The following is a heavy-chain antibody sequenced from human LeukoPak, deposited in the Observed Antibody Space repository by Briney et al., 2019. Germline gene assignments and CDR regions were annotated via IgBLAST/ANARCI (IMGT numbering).Heavy chain of an antibody. J-gene: IGHJ4*02. V-gene: IGHV3-20*04. CDR2: INWNGGIT. CDR1: GFTLDHYG. CDR3: ARKGLGGELGGFDY. D-gene: IGHD1-26*01. Sequence: GGSLRLSCEASGFTLDHYGMSWVRQAPGKGLEWVAGINWNGGITGYADSVKGRFTISRDNSKNSLYLQMNSLRVEDTALYYCARKGLGGELGGFDYWGQGTLVTVSS.